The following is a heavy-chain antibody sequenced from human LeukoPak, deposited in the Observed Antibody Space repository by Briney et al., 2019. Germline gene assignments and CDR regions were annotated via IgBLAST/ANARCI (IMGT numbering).Heavy chain of an antibody. Sequence: SETLSLTCTVSGGSISSYYWSWIRQPPGKGVEWIGYTYNSGSTNYNPSLKSRVTISVDTSKNQFSLEMSSVTAADTAVYYCARAGYSSGWYGRPVYFDYWGQGTLVTVSS. J-gene: IGHJ4*02. CDR3: ARAGYSSGWYGRPVYFDY. D-gene: IGHD6-19*01. V-gene: IGHV4-59*01. CDR1: GGSISSYY. CDR2: TYNSGST.